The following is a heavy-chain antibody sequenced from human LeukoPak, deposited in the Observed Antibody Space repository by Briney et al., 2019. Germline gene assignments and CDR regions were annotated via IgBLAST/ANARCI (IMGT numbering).Heavy chain of an antibody. D-gene: IGHD1-7*01. CDR3: AREQLELPYFFYYYTDV. J-gene: IGHJ6*03. CDR2: IIPIFGTA. CDR1: GGTFSSYA. Sequence: ASVKVSCKASGGTFSSYAISWVRQAPGQGLEWMGGIIPIFGTANYAQKFQGRVTITADESTSTAYMELSSLRSEDTAVYYCAREQLELPYFFYYYTDVWGKGTTVIVSS. V-gene: IGHV1-69*01.